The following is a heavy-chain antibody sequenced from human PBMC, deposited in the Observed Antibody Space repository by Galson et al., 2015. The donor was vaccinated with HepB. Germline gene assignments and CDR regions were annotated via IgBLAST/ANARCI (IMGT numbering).Heavy chain of an antibody. J-gene: IGHJ4*02. CDR3: AKAAAAGYTDKY. D-gene: IGHD6-13*01. CDR1: GFTFSSFA. Sequence: SLRLSCAASGFTFSSFAMHWVRQAPGKGLEWVAHISNDGSNKYYADSVKGRFTVSRDNSKNTLYLQMNSLRAEDTALYYCAKAAAAGYTDKYWGQGTPVTVSP. CDR2: ISNDGSNK. V-gene: IGHV3-30*18.